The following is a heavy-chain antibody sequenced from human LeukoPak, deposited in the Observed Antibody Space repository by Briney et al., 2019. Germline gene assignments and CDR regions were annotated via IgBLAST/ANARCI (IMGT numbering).Heavy chain of an antibody. CDR2: ISSSSSYI. J-gene: IGHJ4*02. CDR1: GFTFSSYS. Sequence: GGSLRLSCAASGFTFSSYSMNWVRQAPGKGLEWVSSISSSSSYIYYADSVKGRFTISRDNAKNSLYLQMNSLRAEDTAVYYCAREGDFVWFGELSPHPMDYWGQGTLVTVSS. D-gene: IGHD3-10*01. V-gene: IGHV3-21*01. CDR3: AREGDFVWFGELSPHPMDY.